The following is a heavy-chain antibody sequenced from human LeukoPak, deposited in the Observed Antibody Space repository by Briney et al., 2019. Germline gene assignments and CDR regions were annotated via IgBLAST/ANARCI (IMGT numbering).Heavy chain of an antibody. D-gene: IGHD2-15*01. Sequence: GGSLRLSCTVSGFTVSSNSMSWVRQAPGKGLEWVSFIYSDNTHYSDSVKGRFTISRDNAKNSLYLQMNSLRAEDTAVYYCARGPPEYCSGGSCSRLYYFDYWGQGTLVTVSS. CDR3: ARGPPEYCSGGSCSRLYYFDY. V-gene: IGHV3-53*01. CDR1: GFTVSSNS. J-gene: IGHJ4*02. CDR2: IYSDNT.